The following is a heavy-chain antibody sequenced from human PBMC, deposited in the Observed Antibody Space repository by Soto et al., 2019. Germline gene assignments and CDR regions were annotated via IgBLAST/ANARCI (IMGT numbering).Heavy chain of an antibody. CDR1: GFTFGSYG. D-gene: IGHD4-17*01. CDR2: ISYDGYKK. Sequence: GGSLRLSCAASGFTFGSYGMHWVRQAPGKGLEWVAIISYDGYKKDYADSVKGRFTVSRDNPKNTLYLQMNSLRVEDTAVYYCAKRDYGGNPDVFGMDVWGQGTTVTV. V-gene: IGHV3-30*18. J-gene: IGHJ6*02. CDR3: AKRDYGGNPDVFGMDV.